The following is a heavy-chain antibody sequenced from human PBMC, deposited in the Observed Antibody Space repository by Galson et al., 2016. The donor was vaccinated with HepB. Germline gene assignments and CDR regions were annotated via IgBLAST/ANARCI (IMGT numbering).Heavy chain of an antibody. J-gene: IGHJ4*02. D-gene: IGHD6-13*01. CDR3: MSYSDAWYSGF. Sequence: SLRLSCAASGFTFSNYGMHWVRQAPGKGLGWVAIISYDGSDKYYPESVRGRFTISRDNAKNSVYLQMNSLRGDDTAVYYCMSYSDAWYSGFWGQGTLVTVSS. CDR2: ISYDGSDK. CDR1: GFTFSNYG. V-gene: IGHV3-30*03.